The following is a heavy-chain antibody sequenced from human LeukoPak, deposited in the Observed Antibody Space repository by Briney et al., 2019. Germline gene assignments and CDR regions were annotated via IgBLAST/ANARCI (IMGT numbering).Heavy chain of an antibody. Sequence: ASVKVSCKASGYTFTSYDINWVRQATGQGLEWMGWMNPNSGNTGYAQKFQGRVTMTTDTSTSTAYMELRSLRSDDTPVYYCARDYRDVLLWFGELSKWGQGTLVTVSS. D-gene: IGHD3-10*01. V-gene: IGHV1-8*01. J-gene: IGHJ4*02. CDR2: MNPNSGNT. CDR3: ARDYRDVLLWFGELSK. CDR1: GYTFTSYD.